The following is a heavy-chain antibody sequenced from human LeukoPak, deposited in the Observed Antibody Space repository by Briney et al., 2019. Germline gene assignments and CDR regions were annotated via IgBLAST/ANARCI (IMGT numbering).Heavy chain of an antibody. Sequence: PGGSLRLSCAASGFTFSSYRMSWVRQAPGKGLEWVANIKQDGSEKNYVDSVKGRFTSSRDNAKNSLYLQMHSLRAEDTDVYYCARDLPHYYGSGSLNDYWGQGTLVTVSS. D-gene: IGHD3-10*01. CDR2: IKQDGSEK. CDR3: ARDLPHYYGSGSLNDY. CDR1: GFTFSSYR. J-gene: IGHJ4*02. V-gene: IGHV3-7*01.